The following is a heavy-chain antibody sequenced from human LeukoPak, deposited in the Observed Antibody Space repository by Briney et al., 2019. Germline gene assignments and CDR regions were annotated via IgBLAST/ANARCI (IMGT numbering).Heavy chain of an antibody. CDR3: ARDRLQLQS. D-gene: IGHD1-1*01. CDR2: FYYSGST. Sequence: SETLCLTCTVSGVSIRSYYWSWIRQPPGKGLEWIGYFYYSGSTNYNPSLKSRVTISVDTSKNQFSLKLSSVTAADTAVYYCARDRLQLQSWGQGTLVTVSS. CDR1: GVSIRSYY. V-gene: IGHV4-59*01. J-gene: IGHJ5*02.